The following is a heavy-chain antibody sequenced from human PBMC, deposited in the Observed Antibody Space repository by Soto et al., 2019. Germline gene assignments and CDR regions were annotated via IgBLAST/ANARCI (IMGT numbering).Heavy chain of an antibody. CDR1: GFTVSSNY. CDR2: IYSGGST. Sequence: GGSLRLSCAASGFTVSSNYMSWVRQAPGKGLEWVSVIYSGGSTYYADSVKGRFTISRDNSKNTLYLQMNSLRAEDTAVYYCARQWSYDFWSGYQTADYYYYYMDVWGKGTTVTVSS. CDR3: ARQWSYDFWSGYQTADYYYYYMDV. D-gene: IGHD3-3*01. J-gene: IGHJ6*03. V-gene: IGHV3-66*04.